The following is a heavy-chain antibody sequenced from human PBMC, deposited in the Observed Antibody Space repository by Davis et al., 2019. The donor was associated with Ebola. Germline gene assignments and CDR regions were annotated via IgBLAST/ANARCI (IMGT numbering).Heavy chain of an antibody. Sequence: SETLSLTCSVSGGSITSYYWTWIRQPPGKGLEWIGYVYYSGSTSYNPALKSRLTMSADSSKNQFSLTLTSVTAADTAVYFCARAVFTMIVEAWDYWGQGTLVTVSS. CDR3: ARAVFTMIVEAWDY. V-gene: IGHV4-59*08. CDR1: GGSITSYY. D-gene: IGHD3-22*01. CDR2: VYYSGST. J-gene: IGHJ4*02.